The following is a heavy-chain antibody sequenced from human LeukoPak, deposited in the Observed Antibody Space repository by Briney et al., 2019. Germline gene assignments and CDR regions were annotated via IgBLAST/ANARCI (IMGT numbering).Heavy chain of an antibody. Sequence: PSETLSVTCTVSGGSISAYYWTWIRQPPGKEMEWIGNIYYTGSTNYKPSLKSRVTISVDTSKNQFSLKVTSVTAADTAVYYCARGQGWLPDYWGQGTLVTVSS. CDR3: ARGQGWLPDY. D-gene: IGHD6-19*01. V-gene: IGHV4-59*01. CDR1: GGSISAYY. J-gene: IGHJ4*02. CDR2: IYYTGST.